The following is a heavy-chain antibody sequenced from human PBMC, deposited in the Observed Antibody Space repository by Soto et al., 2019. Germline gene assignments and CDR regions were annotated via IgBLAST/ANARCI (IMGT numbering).Heavy chain of an antibody. Sequence: GGSLRLSCAASGFTFSSYWMHWVRQAPGKGLVWVSRINSDGSSTSYADSVKGRFTISRDNAKNTLYLQMNSLRAEDTAVYYCARDLRYCSGGSCYSVYYYMDVWGKGTTVTVSS. CDR2: INSDGSST. D-gene: IGHD2-15*01. CDR1: GFTFSSYW. J-gene: IGHJ6*03. V-gene: IGHV3-74*01. CDR3: ARDLRYCSGGSCYSVYYYMDV.